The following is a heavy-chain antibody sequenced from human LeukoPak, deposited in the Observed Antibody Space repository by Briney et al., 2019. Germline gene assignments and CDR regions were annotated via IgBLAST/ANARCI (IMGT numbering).Heavy chain of an antibody. CDR2: IYYSGST. J-gene: IGHJ5*02. V-gene: IGHV4-39*01. Sequence: KPSETLSLTCTVSGGSISSSSYYWGWIRQPPGKGLEWIGSIYYSGSTYYNPSLKSRVTISVDTSKNQFSLKLSSVTAADTAVYYCAIPRSGSYFDWFDPWGQGTQVTVSS. CDR1: GGSISSSSYY. CDR3: AIPRSGSYFDWFDP. D-gene: IGHD1-26*01.